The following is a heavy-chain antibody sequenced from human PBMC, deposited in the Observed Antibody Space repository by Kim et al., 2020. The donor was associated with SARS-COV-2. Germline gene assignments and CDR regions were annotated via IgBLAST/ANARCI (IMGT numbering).Heavy chain of an antibody. Sequence: SVKGRFTISRDNSKNTLYLQMNSLRAEDTAVYYCAKEVSMLVRATNWFDPWGQGTLVTVSS. D-gene: IGHD3-10*01. V-gene: IGHV3-23*01. J-gene: IGHJ5*02. CDR3: AKEVSMLVRATNWFDP.